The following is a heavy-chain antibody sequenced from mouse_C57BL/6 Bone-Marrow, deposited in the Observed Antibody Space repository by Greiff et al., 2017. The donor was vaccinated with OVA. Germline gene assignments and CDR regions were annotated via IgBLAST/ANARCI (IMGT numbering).Heavy chain of an antibody. Sequence: EVMLVESGGGLVQPGGSLSLSCAASGFTFTDYYMSWVRQPPGKALEWLGFIRNKANGYTTESSASVKGRFTISRDNSHSILYLQMNALRAEDSATYYCARYWDYGSSYGWYFDVWGTGTTVTVSS. D-gene: IGHD1-1*01. CDR1: GFTFTDYY. J-gene: IGHJ1*03. CDR2: IRNKANGYTT. V-gene: IGHV7-3*01. CDR3: ARYWDYGSSYGWYFDV.